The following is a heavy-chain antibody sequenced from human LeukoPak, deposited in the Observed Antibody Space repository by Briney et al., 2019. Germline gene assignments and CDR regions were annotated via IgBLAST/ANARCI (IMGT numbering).Heavy chain of an antibody. CDR2: INPNSGGT. V-gene: IGHV1-2*04. CDR1: GYTFTNYY. J-gene: IGHJ4*02. Sequence: GASVKVSCKASGYTFTNYYLHWVRQAPGQGLEWMGWINPNSGGTNYAQKFQGWVTMTRDASIDTAYMELTRLKSDDTAVYYCARGHVDTSYDYWGQGTLVTVSS. CDR3: ARGHVDTSYDY. D-gene: IGHD5-18*01.